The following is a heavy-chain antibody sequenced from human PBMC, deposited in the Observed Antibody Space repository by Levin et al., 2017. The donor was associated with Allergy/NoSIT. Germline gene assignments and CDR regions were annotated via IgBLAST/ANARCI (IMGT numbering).Heavy chain of an antibody. Sequence: PSETLSLTCTVSGGSISSYYWSWIRQPPGKGLEWIGYIYYSGSTNYNPSLKSRVTISVDTSKNQFSLKLSSVTAADTAVYYCARFGVLGPFDYWGQGTLVTVSS. J-gene: IGHJ4*02. D-gene: IGHD2-8*02. CDR1: GGSISSYY. CDR2: IYYSGST. CDR3: ARFGVLGPFDY. V-gene: IGHV4-59*01.